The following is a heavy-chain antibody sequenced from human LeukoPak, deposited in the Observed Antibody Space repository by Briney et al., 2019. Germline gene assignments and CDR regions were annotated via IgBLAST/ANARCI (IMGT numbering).Heavy chain of an antibody. CDR3: ARDRDGYNAFDY. V-gene: IGHV3-74*01. J-gene: IGHJ4*02. Sequence: GGSLRLYCAASGFTFSSYWMHWVRQAPGKGLVWVSRINSDGSSTSYADSVKGRFTISRGNAKNTLYLQMNSLRAEDTAVYYCARDRDGYNAFDYWGQGTLVTVSS. CDR1: GFTFSSYW. D-gene: IGHD5-24*01. CDR2: INSDGSST.